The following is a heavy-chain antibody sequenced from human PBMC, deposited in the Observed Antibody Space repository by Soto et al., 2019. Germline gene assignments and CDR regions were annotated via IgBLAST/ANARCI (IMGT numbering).Heavy chain of an antibody. CDR2: IYHSGST. Sequence: TLSLTCAVSGYSISSGYYWGWIRQPPGKGLEWIGSIYHSGSTYYNPSLKSRVTISVDTSKNQFSLKLSSVTAADTAVYYCARGEYDFWSGYRPYYFDYWGQGTLVTVSS. V-gene: IGHV4-38-2*01. D-gene: IGHD3-3*01. CDR3: ARGEYDFWSGYRPYYFDY. J-gene: IGHJ4*02. CDR1: GYSISSGYY.